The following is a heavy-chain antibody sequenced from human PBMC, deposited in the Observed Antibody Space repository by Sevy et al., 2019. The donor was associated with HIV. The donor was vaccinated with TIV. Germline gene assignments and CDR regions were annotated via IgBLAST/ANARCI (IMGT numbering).Heavy chain of an antibody. J-gene: IGHJ4*02. CDR3: TRALATADTPEYYFDY. CDR2: IRRNSHEPYGGTT. Sequence: GGSLRLSCTSSGFTFGDYAMSWFRQAPGKGLEWVAFIRRNSHEPYGGTTEYAASVKGRFTISRNDSKSIDYLQMNRLKTEDTAVYYCTRALATADTPEYYFDYWGQGILVTFSS. V-gene: IGHV3-49*03. CDR1: GFTFGDYA. D-gene: IGHD5-12*01.